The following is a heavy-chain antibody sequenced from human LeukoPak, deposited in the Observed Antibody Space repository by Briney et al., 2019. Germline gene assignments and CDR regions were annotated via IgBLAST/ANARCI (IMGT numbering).Heavy chain of an antibody. Sequence: PGGSLRLSCAASGFTFGDYYMSWLRQAPGKGLEWVSCISSSGSIIYYADSVKGRFTISRDNAKNSLYLQMNSLRAEDTAVYYCARGQYDYVWGSYRSPDAFDIWGQGTMVTVSS. V-gene: IGHV3-11*04. J-gene: IGHJ3*02. CDR3: ARGQYDYVWGSYRSPDAFDI. D-gene: IGHD3-16*02. CDR1: GFTFGDYY. CDR2: ISSSGSII.